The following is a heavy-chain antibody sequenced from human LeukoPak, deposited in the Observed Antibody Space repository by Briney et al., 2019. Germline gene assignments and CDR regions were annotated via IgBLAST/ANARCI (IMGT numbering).Heavy chain of an antibody. CDR2: IWYDGSNK. CDR1: RFTFSNYG. CDR3: VRGQRLRGPFYFDS. D-gene: IGHD6-25*01. J-gene: IGHJ4*02. Sequence: GRSLRLSCAASRFTFSNYGIHWVRQAPGKGLEWVAVIWYDGSNKDSGDSVKGRFTISRDNSKNTVYLQMNSLRAEDTAVYYCVRGQRLRGPFYFDSWGQGALVTVSS. V-gene: IGHV3-33*08.